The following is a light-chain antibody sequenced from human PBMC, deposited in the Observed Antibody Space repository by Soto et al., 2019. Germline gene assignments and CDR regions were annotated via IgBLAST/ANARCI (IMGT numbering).Light chain of an antibody. V-gene: IGKV3-20*01. J-gene: IGKJ3*01. CDR1: QSISSSY. CDR2: GAS. Sequence: EIVLTQSPGTLSLSPGERATLSCRASQSISSSYLAWYQQKPGQAPRLLVYGASSRATGIPDRFSGSGSGTDFTLNISRLESEDCAVYYCQQYGSSRFTFGPGTKVDIK. CDR3: QQYGSSRFT.